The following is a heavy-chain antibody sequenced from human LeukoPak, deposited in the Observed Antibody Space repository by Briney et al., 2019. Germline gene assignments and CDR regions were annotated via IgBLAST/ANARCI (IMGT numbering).Heavy chain of an antibody. V-gene: IGHV1-18*04. J-gene: IGHJ4*02. CDR2: ISAYNGNT. D-gene: IGHD4-17*01. CDR1: GYTFTGYY. Sequence: ASVKVSCKASGYTFTGYYMHWVRQAPGQGLEWMGWISAYNGNTNYAQKLQGRVTMTTDTSTSTAYMELRSLRSDDTAVYYCARGGPTVTTRNNFDYWGQGTLVTVSS. CDR3: ARGGPTVTTRNNFDY.